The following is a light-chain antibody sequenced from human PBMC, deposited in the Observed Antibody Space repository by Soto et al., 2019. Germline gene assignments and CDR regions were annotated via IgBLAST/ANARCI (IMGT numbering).Light chain of an antibody. CDR3: MQTSQFPRT. V-gene: IGKV2-24*01. CDR1: QNLVGSDGNSY. CDR2: KVS. Sequence: DIVMTQTPLSSPVTLGQPASISCRSSQNLVGSDGNSYLSWLQQRPGQPPRLLIYKVSHRFSGVPDRFSGSGAGTDFTLKISRVEADDVGVYYCMQTSQFPRTFGQGTKVEI. J-gene: IGKJ1*01.